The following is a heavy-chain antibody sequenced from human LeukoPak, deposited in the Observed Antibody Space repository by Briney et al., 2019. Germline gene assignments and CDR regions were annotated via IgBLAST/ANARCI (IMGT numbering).Heavy chain of an antibody. D-gene: IGHD4/OR15-4a*01. CDR2: IYTSGST. CDR3: ARHGHGAAAYVIDY. J-gene: IGHJ4*02. Sequence: NSSETLSLTCTVSGGSISSYYWSWIRQPAGKGLEWIGRIYTSGSTNYNPSLKSRVTISVDTSKNQFSLKLSSVTAADTAVYYCARHGHGAAAYVIDYWGQGTLVTVSS. V-gene: IGHV4-4*07. CDR1: GGSISSYY.